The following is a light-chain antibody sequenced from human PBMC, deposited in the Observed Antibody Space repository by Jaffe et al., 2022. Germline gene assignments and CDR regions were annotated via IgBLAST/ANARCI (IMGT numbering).Light chain of an antibody. Sequence: DIQLTQSPSFLSASVGDRVTITCRASQGISSHLAWYQQKPGKAPKLLIYAASTLQSGVPSRFSGSGSGTEFTLTISSLQPEDFATYYCQQLNSYLLLTFGGGTKVEIE. J-gene: IGKJ4*01. CDR2: AAS. V-gene: IGKV1-9*01. CDR1: QGISSH. CDR3: QQLNSYLLLT.